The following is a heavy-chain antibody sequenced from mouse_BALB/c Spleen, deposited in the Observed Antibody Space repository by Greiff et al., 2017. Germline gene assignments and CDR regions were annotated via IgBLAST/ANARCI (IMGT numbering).Heavy chain of an antibody. Sequence: VQLKESGPELVKPGAPVKISCKASGYTFTDYNMHWVKQSHGKSLEWIGYIYPYNGGTGYNQKFKSKATLTVDNSSSTAYMELRSLTSEDSAVYYCARENYGNLAWFAYWGQGTLVTVSA. CDR1: GYTFTDYN. CDR2: IYPYNGGT. J-gene: IGHJ3*01. D-gene: IGHD2-1*01. V-gene: IGHV1S29*02. CDR3: ARENYGNLAWFAY.